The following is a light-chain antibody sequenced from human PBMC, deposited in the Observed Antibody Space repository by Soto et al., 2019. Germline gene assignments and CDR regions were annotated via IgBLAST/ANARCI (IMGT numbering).Light chain of an antibody. V-gene: IGLV2-23*03. J-gene: IGLJ2*01. CDR3: CSYAGSSTFVV. CDR2: EGS. Sequence: QSVLTQPASVSGSPGQSITISCTGTSSDVGNYNLVSWYQQHPGKAPKLMIDEGSKRPSGVSNRFSGSKSGNTASLTISGLQAEDEDDYYCCSYAGSSTFVVFGGGTKLTVL. CDR1: SSDVGNYNL.